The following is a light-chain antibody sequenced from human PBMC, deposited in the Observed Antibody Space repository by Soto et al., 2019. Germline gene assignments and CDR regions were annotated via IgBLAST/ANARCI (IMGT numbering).Light chain of an antibody. CDR2: TTS. J-gene: IGKJ1*01. Sequence: DIQMTQSPSSLSASVGDRVTITCRTSQRIARFLNWYQQKPGKAPKLLIYTTSTLQRGVPSRFSGGGSGTDFTLTITSLQPEDSATYYCQQSYSSPQTFGQGTKVDI. CDR3: QQSYSSPQT. V-gene: IGKV1-39*01. CDR1: QRIARF.